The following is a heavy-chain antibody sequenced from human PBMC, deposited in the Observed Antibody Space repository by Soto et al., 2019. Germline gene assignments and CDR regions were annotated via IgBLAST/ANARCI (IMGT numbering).Heavy chain of an antibody. Sequence: GGSLRLSCAVSGFTFDDYPIHWVRQAPWKGLEWVSGISWNSGVIGYADSVEGRFTISRDNAKNYLYLQMKSLRVEDRALYYYVKEIPHCINIDGPSWGGMEVWAQGTTV. J-gene: IGHJ6*02. D-gene: IGHD3-3*02. CDR2: ISWNSGVI. CDR3: VKEIPHCINIDGPSWGGMEV. V-gene: IGHV3-9*01. CDR1: GFTFDDYP.